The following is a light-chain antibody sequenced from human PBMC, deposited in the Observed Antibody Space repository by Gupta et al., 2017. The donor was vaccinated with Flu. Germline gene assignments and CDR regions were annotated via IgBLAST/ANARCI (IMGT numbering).Light chain of an antibody. Sequence: ERATLSCRASQSMSTTYLAWYQHRPGQAPRLLIYGASTRATGIPDRFSVSGSGTDFTLSISRLEPEDFAVYYCQQYGRSPWTFGQGTTLEI. CDR1: QSMSTTY. CDR2: GAS. CDR3: QQYGRSPWT. J-gene: IGKJ1*01. V-gene: IGKV3-20*01.